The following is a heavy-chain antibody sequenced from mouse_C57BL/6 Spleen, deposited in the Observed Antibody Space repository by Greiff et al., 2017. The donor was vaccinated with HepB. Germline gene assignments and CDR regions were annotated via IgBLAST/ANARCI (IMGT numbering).Heavy chain of an antibody. CDR1: GYSFTGYY. J-gene: IGHJ1*03. CDR3: ARIDFGGRDWYFDV. D-gene: IGHD1-1*02. CDR2: INPSTGGT. Sequence: VQLQQPGPELVKPGASVKISCKASGYSFTGYYMNWVKQSPEKSLEWIGEINPSTGGTTYNQKFKGKATLTVDKSSSTASVQLKSLITEDSAVYYCARIDFGGRDWYFDVWGTGTTVTVSS. V-gene: IGHV1-42*01.